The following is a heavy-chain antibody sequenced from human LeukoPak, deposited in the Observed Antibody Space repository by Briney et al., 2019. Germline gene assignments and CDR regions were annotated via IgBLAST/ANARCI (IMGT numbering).Heavy chain of an antibody. Sequence: SVKVSCKASGGTFSSHAISWVRQAPGQGLEWMGGIIPIFGTANYAQKFQGRVTITADESTSTAYMELSSLRSEDTAVYYCARDSNLHVDVLPWFGVSAFDIWGQGTMVTVSS. CDR2: IIPIFGTA. CDR3: ARDSNLHVDVLPWFGVSAFDI. CDR1: GGTFSSHA. J-gene: IGHJ3*02. D-gene: IGHD3-10*01. V-gene: IGHV1-69*13.